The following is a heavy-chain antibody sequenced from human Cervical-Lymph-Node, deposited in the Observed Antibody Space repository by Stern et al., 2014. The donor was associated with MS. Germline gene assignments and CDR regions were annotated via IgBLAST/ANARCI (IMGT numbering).Heavy chain of an antibody. CDR1: GFNFSHYA. D-gene: IGHD3-16*01. V-gene: IGHV3-30-3*01. CDR3: ATQIWFDY. CDR2: VSSEGNNK. Sequence: VQLLQSGGGVVQPGRSLRLSCAVSGFNFSHYAMHWVRQAPGKGLEWVAAVSSEGNNKYHADSVKGRFTISRDNSKNTVYLQMNSLRDGDTAVYYCATQIWFDYWGQGTLVTVSS. J-gene: IGHJ4*02.